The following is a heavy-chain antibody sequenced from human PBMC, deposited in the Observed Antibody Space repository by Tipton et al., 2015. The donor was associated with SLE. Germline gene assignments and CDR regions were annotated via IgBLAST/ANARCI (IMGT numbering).Heavy chain of an antibody. CDR3: ARERITTMTTGWFDP. D-gene: IGHD4-17*01. CDR2: INYSGTT. V-gene: IGHV4-59*12. CDR1: GGSISSYY. Sequence: TLSLTCTVSGGSISSYYWIWIRQPPGKGLEWIGNINYSGTTYYNPSLKTRVTVSVDTSKIQFSLRLTSVTAADTAVYYCARERITTMTTGWFDPWGQGSLVTVSS. J-gene: IGHJ5*02.